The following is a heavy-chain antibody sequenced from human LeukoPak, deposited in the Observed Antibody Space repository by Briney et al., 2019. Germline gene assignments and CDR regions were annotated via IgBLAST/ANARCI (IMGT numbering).Heavy chain of an antibody. V-gene: IGHV3-53*01. CDR3: VRERFHGSGAPKFDF. CDR2: IYSDNT. Sequence: GGSLRLSCTVSGFTVSSNSMSWVRQAPGKGLEWVSFIYSDNTHYSDSVKGRFTISRDNSKNTLYLQMNSLRVEDTAVYYCVRERFHGSGAPKFDFWGRGTLLTVSS. CDR1: GFTVSSNS. J-gene: IGHJ4*02. D-gene: IGHD3-10*01.